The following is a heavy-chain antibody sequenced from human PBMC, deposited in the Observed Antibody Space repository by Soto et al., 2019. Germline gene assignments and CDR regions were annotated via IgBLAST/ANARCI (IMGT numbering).Heavy chain of an antibody. CDR3: AKPHVTYFYYGVDV. CDR2: ISDSGDTT. V-gene: IGHV3-23*01. CDR1: GFTFSSYG. J-gene: IGHJ6*02. D-gene: IGHD3-10*01. Sequence: QTGGSLRLSCAASGFTFSSYGMNWVRQAPGKGLEWVSGISDSGDTTYYADSVKGRFTISRDNSKNTLYLQMSSLRAEDTALYYCAKPHVTYFYYGVDVWGHGTTVTVSS.